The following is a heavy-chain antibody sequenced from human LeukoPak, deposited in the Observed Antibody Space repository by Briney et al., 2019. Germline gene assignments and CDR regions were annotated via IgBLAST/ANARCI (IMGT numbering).Heavy chain of an antibody. D-gene: IGHD6-13*01. CDR2: ISDDGSNT. CDR1: GFTFSYYW. CDR3: ARDGGHYSSDSFMDN. V-gene: IGHV3-74*01. J-gene: IGHJ4*02. Sequence: AGGSLRLSCAASGFTFSYYWMHWVRQAPGKGLVWVSRISDDGSNTNYADFVKGRFTISRDNAKNTLYLQMDSLRAEDTAVYYCARDGGHYSSDSFMDNWGQGALVTVSS.